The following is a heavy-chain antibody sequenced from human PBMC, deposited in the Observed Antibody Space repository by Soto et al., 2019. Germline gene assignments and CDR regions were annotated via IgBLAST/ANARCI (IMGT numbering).Heavy chain of an antibody. Sequence: SGNVSCKASGGTFNSYAISWVRQAPGQGLEWMGGIIPIFGPATYAQKFQGRVTITADKSTSTAYMELSSLRSEDTAVYYCARDGYYDILTGYNYYYGMDVWGQGTTVTASS. CDR2: IIPIFGPA. J-gene: IGHJ6*02. D-gene: IGHD3-9*01. CDR3: ARDGYYDILTGYNYYYGMDV. CDR1: GGTFNSYA. V-gene: IGHV1-69*06.